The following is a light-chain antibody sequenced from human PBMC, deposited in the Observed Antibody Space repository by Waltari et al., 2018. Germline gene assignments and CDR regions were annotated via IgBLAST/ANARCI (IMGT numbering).Light chain of an antibody. CDR3: QTGGFGIWV. V-gene: IGLV4-69*01. CDR1: RRHSSYA. CDR2: VNSDGSH. Sequence: QLMLTQPPSASASLGASVKLTCTLSRRHSSYAIACHQQQPEKGPRYLMKVNSDGSHIKGDGIPDRFSGSSSGAERYLTISSLQSEDEADYYCQTGGFGIWVFGGGTKLTVL. J-gene: IGLJ3*02.